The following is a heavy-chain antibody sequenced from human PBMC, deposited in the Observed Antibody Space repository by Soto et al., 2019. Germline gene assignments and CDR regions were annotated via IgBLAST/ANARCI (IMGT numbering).Heavy chain of an antibody. D-gene: IGHD3-3*01. CDR2: ISASGGSI. J-gene: IGHJ4*02. CDR3: AKHPPILVYTGLETGIFDY. CDR1: GFTFSSYA. Sequence: EVQLLESGGGLVQPGGSLRLSCTVSGFTFSSYAMSWVRQAPGKGLEWVSAISASGGSIYYADSVKGRFTISRDNSKNNLYLQKNSLRAEDTAVYYCAKHPPILVYTGLETGIFDYWGQGTLVTVSA. V-gene: IGHV3-23*01.